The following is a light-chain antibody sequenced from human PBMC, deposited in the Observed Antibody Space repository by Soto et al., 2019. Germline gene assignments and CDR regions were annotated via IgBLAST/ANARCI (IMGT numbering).Light chain of an antibody. CDR2: KIS. CDR3: MQVTHFPWT. Sequence: DIVMTQTPLSSPVTVGQPASMSCRSSQSLVHSNGNTYLNWLHQRPGQPPRLLIYKISKRFSGVPDRFSGSGAGADFTLKIRRVAAEDVGVYYCMQVTHFPWTFGQGTKVEIK. CDR1: QSLVHSNGNTY. V-gene: IGKV2-24*01. J-gene: IGKJ1*01.